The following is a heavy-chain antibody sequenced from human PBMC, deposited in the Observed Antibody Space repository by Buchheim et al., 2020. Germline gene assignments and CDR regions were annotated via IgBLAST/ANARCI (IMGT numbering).Heavy chain of an antibody. V-gene: IGHV4-34*01. CDR2: INHGGRT. J-gene: IGHJ2*01. CDR3: VRGFSNWPGIGV. CDR1: GGSFSEYS. D-gene: IGHD6-13*01. Sequence: QVQLQQWGAGLLKPSETLSLSCAVYGGSFSEYSWSWVRQPPGKGLEWIGEINHGGRTNYNASLETRVIISVDTSKNQFSLKVTSVTAADTAIYYCVRGFSNWPGIGVWGRGT.